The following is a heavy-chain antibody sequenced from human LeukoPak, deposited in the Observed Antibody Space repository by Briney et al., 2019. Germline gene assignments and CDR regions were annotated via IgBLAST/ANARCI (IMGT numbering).Heavy chain of an antibody. CDR2: ISSSSSYI. V-gene: IGHV3-21*01. CDR1: GFSFSSYA. CDR3: ARVGYSSGWRAPDFDY. Sequence: PGGSLRLSCATSGFSFSSYAMSWVRQAPGKGLEWVSSISSSSSYIYYADSVKGRFTISRDNAKKSLYLQMNSLRAEDTAFYYCARVGYSSGWRAPDFDYWGQGTLVTVSS. D-gene: IGHD6-19*01. J-gene: IGHJ4*02.